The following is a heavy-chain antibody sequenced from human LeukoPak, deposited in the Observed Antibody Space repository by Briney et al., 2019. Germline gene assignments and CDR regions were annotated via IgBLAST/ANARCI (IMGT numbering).Heavy chain of an antibody. CDR1: GYTFTSYG. J-gene: IGHJ3*02. CDR2: ISAYNGNT. V-gene: IGHV1-18*01. CDR3: ASPKPYSSSGAFDI. D-gene: IGHD6-6*01. Sequence: ASVKVSCKASGYTFTSYGISWVRQAPGQGLEWMGWISAYNGNTNYAQKLQGRVTMTTDTSTSTAYMELRSLRSDDTAVYYCASPKPYSSSGAFDIWGQGTMVTVSS.